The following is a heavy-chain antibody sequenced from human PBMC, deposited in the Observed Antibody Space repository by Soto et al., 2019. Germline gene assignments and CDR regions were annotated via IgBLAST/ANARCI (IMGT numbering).Heavy chain of an antibody. CDR1: GVSVTSYT. J-gene: IGHJ4*02. CDR3: ARDGMTTGDT. Sequence: LSLTCIVSGVSVTSYTWSWVRQPANKGLEWIGRVFSSVSATYNPSLKSRVSISMDTAESRISLKLDSVTAADAGVYFCARDGMTTGDTWGPGTLVTVSS. D-gene: IGHD2-21*02. CDR2: VFSSVSA. V-gene: IGHV4-4*07.